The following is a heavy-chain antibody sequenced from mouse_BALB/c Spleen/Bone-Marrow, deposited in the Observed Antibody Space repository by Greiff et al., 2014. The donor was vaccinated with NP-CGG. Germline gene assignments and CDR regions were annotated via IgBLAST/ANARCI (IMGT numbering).Heavy chain of an antibody. CDR2: IDPANGNT. D-gene: IGHD1-1*01. CDR3: AAYYYGSSQFAY. J-gene: IGHJ3*01. CDR1: GFNIKDTY. Sequence: EVQLVESGAELVKPGASVKLSCTASGFNIKDTYMHWVKQRPEQGLEWIGRIDPANGNTKYDPKFQGKATLTADTSSNTAYLQLSSLTSEATAVYYCAAYYYGSSQFAYWGQGTLVTVSA. V-gene: IGHV14-3*02.